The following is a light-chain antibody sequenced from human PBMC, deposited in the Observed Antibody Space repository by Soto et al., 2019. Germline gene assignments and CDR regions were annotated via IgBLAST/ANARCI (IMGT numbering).Light chain of an antibody. J-gene: IGLJ1*01. CDR3: QSYDTSLSASYV. CDR2: GNT. V-gene: IGLV1-40*01. CDR1: SSNIGAGYE. Sequence: QSVLTQPPSVSGAPGQRVTISCTGSSSNIGAGYEVHWYQHFPGKAPKLLIYGNTNRPSGVPDRFSGSKSGTSASLAITGLQAEDEADYYCQSYDTSLSASYVFGGGTKVTVL.